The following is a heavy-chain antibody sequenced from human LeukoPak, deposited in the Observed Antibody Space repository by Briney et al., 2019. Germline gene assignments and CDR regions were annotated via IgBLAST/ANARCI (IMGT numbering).Heavy chain of an antibody. J-gene: IGHJ4*02. CDR3: ARKVNGIFDY. D-gene: IGHD1-26*01. Sequence: PGGSLRLSCAASGFTFNDYYMSWIRQAPGKGLEWVSYISDSGRIIYYADSVKGQFTISRDNAKNSLYLQMSSVRAEDTAVYYCARKVNGIFDYWGQGTLVTVSS. CDR2: ISDSGRII. V-gene: IGHV3-11*01. CDR1: GFTFNDYY.